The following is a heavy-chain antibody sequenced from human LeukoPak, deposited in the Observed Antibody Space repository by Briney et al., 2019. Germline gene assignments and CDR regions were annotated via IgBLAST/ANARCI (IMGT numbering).Heavy chain of an antibody. CDR3: ARHRSKWLQSSFDY. CDR1: GGSINSSSYY. D-gene: IGHD5-24*01. J-gene: IGHJ4*02. V-gene: IGHV4-39*01. Sequence: SETLSLTCTVSGGSINSSSYYWGWIRQPPGKGLEWIGSIFYSGNTYDNPSLKSRVTISVDTSKNQFSLKLNSLTAADTAVYHCARHRSKWLQSSFDYWGQGTLVTVSS. CDR2: IFYSGNT.